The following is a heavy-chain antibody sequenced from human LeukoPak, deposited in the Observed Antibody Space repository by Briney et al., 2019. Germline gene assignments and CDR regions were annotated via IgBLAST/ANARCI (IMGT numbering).Heavy chain of an antibody. V-gene: IGHV4-59*01. D-gene: IGHD5-12*01. CDR1: GGSISSYC. CDR2: IYYSGST. J-gene: IGHJ3*02. CDR3: ARDYSGDDAFDI. Sequence: SETLSLTCTVSGGSISSYCWSWIRQPPGKGLEWIGYIYYSGSTNYNPSLKSRVTISVDTSKNQFSLKLSSVTAADTAVYYCARDYSGDDAFDIWGQGTMVTVSS.